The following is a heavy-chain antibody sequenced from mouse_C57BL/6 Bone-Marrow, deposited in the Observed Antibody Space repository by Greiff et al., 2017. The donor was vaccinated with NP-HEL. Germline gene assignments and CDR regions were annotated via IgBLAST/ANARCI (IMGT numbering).Heavy chain of an antibody. CDR1: GYTFTCYW. V-gene: IGHV1-72*01. J-gene: IGHJ2*01. CDR2: IDPYSGGT. D-gene: IGHD2-5*01. Sequence: QVQLQQPGAELVKPGASVKLSCKASGYTFTCYWMHWVKPRPGRGLEWIGWIDPYSGGTKYNEKFKSKATLTVDKPSSTAYMQLSSLTSEDSAGYYCARINYYSNYLDYWGQGTTLTVSS. CDR3: ARINYYSNYLDY.